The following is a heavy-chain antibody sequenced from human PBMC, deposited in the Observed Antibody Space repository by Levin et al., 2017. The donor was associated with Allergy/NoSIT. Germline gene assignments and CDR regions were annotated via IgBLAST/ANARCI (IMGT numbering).Heavy chain of an antibody. Sequence: GESLKISCKASGYTFTDYDINWVRQASGQGPEWIGWMNPNSGNTGYAQKFQGRVTMTRDIYTNTAYMELRSLTSEDTAVYYCARATTRERMTIFRLVTTRRFDPWGQGTLVTISS. CDR3: ARATTRERMTIFRLVTTRRFDP. CDR2: MNPNSGNT. D-gene: IGHD3-3*01. CDR1: GYTFTDYD. J-gene: IGHJ5*02. V-gene: IGHV1-8*01.